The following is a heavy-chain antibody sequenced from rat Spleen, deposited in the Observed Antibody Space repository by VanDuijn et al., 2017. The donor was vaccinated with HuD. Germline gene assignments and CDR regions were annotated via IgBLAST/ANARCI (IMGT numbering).Heavy chain of an antibody. CDR1: GFTFSDYN. Sequence: EVQVVESGGGLVQPGRSLKLSCAASGFTFSDYNMAWVRQAPTKGLEWVAAISYDGSRTYYRDSVKGRFTISRDNAKTTLYLQMNSLRSEDTATYYCARPDGYTYVMDAWGQGASFTVSS. CDR2: ISYDGSRT. V-gene: IGHV5S10*01. J-gene: IGHJ4*01. D-gene: IGHD1-4*01. CDR3: ARPDGYTYVMDA.